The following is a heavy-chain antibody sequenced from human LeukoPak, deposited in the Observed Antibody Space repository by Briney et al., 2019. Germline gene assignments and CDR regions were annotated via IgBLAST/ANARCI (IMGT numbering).Heavy chain of an antibody. J-gene: IGHJ4*02. CDR3: ARRSSSWYASFDY. V-gene: IGHV4-4*02. D-gene: IGHD6-13*01. Sequence: SETLSLTCAVSGDSISSSNWWSWVRQPPEKGLEWIGEIYHSGNTNYNPSLKSRVTISVDTSKNQFSLKLSSVTAADTAVYYCARRSSSWYASFDYWGQGTLVTVSS. CDR1: GDSISSSNW. CDR2: IYHSGNT.